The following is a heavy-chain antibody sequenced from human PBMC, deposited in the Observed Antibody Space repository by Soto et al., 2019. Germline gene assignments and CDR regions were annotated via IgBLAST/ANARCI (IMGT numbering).Heavy chain of an antibody. CDR3: ASLRITGTFLRFDP. CDR2: NYSSGST. Sequence: SETLSLTCTVSHGSISSGNNYWAWIRPPPGQGLEWNANNYSSGSTYYNPSLKTRVTISVVTSKNQFSLKLSSVTAADTAVYFCASLRITGTFLRFDPWGQGTLVTVSS. J-gene: IGHJ5*02. V-gene: IGHV4-39*07. D-gene: IGHD1-7*01. CDR1: HGSISSGNNY.